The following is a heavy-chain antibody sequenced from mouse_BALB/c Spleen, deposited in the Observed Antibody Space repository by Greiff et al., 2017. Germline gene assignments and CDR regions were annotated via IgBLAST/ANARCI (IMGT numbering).Heavy chain of an antibody. D-gene: IGHD2-1*01. J-gene: IGHJ4*01. CDR3: ARREDYGNYMDY. Sequence: EVQLQQSGAELVRPGALVKLSCKASGFNIKDYYMHWVKQRPEQGLEWIGWIDPENGNTIYDPKFQGKASITADTSSNTAYLQLSSLTSGDTAVYYCARREDYGNYMDYWGQGTSVTVSS. V-gene: IGHV14-1*02. CDR1: GFNIKDYY. CDR2: IDPENGNT.